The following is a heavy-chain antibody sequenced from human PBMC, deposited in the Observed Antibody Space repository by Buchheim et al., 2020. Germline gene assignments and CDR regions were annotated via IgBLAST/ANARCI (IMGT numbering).Heavy chain of an antibody. CDR2: IYHSGSP. V-gene: IGHV4-4*02. J-gene: IGHJ4*02. Sequence: QVQLQESGPGLVKPSGTLSLTCAVSGGSISSSNWWCWVRKPPGKGLGWMGEIYHSGSPNYNPSLKSRSTISVDKSRNKFSLKLSSVTAADTAVYYCARDPLDDFWSGYGRIRWGQGTL. CDR3: ARDPLDDFWSGYGRIR. D-gene: IGHD3-3*01. CDR1: GGSISSSNW.